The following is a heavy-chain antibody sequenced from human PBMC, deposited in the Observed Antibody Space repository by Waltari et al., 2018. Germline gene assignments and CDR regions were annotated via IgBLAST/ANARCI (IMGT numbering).Heavy chain of an antibody. CDR3: ARGSYLAKRSIAAAGICHDY. Sequence: QVQLVQSGAEVKKPGASVKVSCKASGYTFTGYYMHWVRQAPGQGLEWMGRINPNSGGKNYAQKVQGRVTMTRDTSISTAYMELSRLRSDDTAVYYCARGSYLAKRSIAAAGICHDYWGQGTLVTVSS. CDR2: INPNSGGK. CDR1: GYTFTGYY. V-gene: IGHV1-2*06. J-gene: IGHJ4*02. D-gene: IGHD6-13*01.